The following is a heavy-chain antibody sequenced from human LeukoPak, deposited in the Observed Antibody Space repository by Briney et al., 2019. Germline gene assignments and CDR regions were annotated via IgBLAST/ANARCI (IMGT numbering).Heavy chain of an antibody. CDR3: AREDWYFDL. J-gene: IGHJ2*01. V-gene: IGHV4-34*01. CDR2: INHSGST. CDR1: GGSLTDYY. Sequence: SETLSLTCAVYGGSLTDYYWAWIRQPPGKGLEWVGEINHSGSTNYSPSLKSRVTISLDTSNNQFFLKLNSVTAAYTAVYYCAREDWYFDLWGRGTLVTVSS.